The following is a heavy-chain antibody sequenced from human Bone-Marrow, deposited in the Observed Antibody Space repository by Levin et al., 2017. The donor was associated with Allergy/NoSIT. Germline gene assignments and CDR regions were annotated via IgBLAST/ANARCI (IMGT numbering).Heavy chain of an antibody. CDR3: ARDGGSEQYFFDF. Sequence: GGSLRLSCAVSGFTFANYWMTWVRQAPGKGLQWVANIKHDGSEVAYLDSVEGRFTISRDNARNSLYLEMNNLRAEDTAVYYCARDGGSEQYFFDFWGQGSLVTVSS. V-gene: IGHV3-7*01. CDR2: IKHDGSEV. J-gene: IGHJ4*02. CDR1: GFTFANYW. D-gene: IGHD3-16*01.